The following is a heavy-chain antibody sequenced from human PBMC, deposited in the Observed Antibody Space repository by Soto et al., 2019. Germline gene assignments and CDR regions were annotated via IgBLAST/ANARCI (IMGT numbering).Heavy chain of an antibody. V-gene: IGHV3-30*18. D-gene: IGHD3-22*01. CDR1: GFTFSSYG. CDR2: ISYDGSNK. CDR3: AKDRYDSSESYYYYGMDV. Sequence: QVQLVESGGGVVQPGRSLRLSCAASGFTFSSYGMHWVRQAPGKGLEWVAVISYDGSNKYYADSVKGRFTISRDNSKNTLYLQMNSLRAEDTAVYYCAKDRYDSSESYYYYGMDVW. J-gene: IGHJ6*01.